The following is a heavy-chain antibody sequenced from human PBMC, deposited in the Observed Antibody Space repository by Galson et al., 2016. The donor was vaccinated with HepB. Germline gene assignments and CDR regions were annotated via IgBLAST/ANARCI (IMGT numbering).Heavy chain of an antibody. Sequence: TLSLTCTVTGASTSSHGVSWSWIRQPPGKGLEWIGFISYTGNSFFSPSFERRATISLDRSTNYFSLNLRSVTAADTAFYFCARATHGHNPEFWFDSWGQGALVTVSS. J-gene: IGHJ5*01. CDR3: ARATHGHNPEFWFDS. D-gene: IGHD5-24*01. CDR2: ISYTGNS. V-gene: IGHV4-30-2*01. CDR1: GASTSSHGVS.